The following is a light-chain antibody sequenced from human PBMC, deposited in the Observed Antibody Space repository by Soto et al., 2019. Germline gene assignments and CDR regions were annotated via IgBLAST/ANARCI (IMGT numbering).Light chain of an antibody. CDR3: QQYDSYWT. CDR2: KAS. CDR1: QSISSW. J-gene: IGKJ1*01. Sequence: DIQMTQSPSTVSASVGDRVTITCRASQSISSWLAWYQQKPGKAPKLLIYKASSLKSGVPSRFSGSGFGTEFTLTISSLQPDDFATYYCQQYDSYWTFGQGTKVEIK. V-gene: IGKV1-5*03.